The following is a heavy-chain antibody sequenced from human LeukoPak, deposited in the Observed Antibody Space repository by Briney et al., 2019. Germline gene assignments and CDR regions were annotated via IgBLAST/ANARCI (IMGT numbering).Heavy chain of an antibody. CDR1: TVIFRKYW. Sequence: PGGSLRLSCAASTVIFRKYWMGWARQAPGKGLEWVANIAHDGSVKWYVDSVKGRFIISRDNARDSLYLQMNGLRVEDTAIYYCASFVREPQNWGQGTLVTVSS. CDR2: IAHDGSVK. V-gene: IGHV3-7*01. CDR3: ASFVREPQN. J-gene: IGHJ1*01. D-gene: IGHD3-10*02.